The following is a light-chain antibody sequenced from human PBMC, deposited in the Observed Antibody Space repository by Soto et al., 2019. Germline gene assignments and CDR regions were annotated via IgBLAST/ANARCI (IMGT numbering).Light chain of an antibody. CDR1: SGHSSYI. J-gene: IGLJ3*02. Sequence: QSVLTQSPSASASLGSSVKLTCTLSSGHSSYIIAWHQQQPGKAPRYLMKLEGSGSYNKGSGVPDRFSGSSSGADRYLTISNLQFEDEADYYCETWGSNTRVFGGGTKLTVL. CDR2: LEGSGSY. V-gene: IGLV4-60*02. CDR3: ETWGSNTRV.